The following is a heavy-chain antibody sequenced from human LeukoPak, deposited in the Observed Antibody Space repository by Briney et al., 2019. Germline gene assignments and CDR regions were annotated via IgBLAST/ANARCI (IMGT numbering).Heavy chain of an antibody. Sequence: SETLSLTCTVSGGSISSYYLSWIRQPPGKGLEWIGYIYYSGSTNYNPSLKSRVTISVDTSKNQFSLKLSSVTAADTAVYYCARDRGGYTYSHDYWGQGTLVTVSS. CDR2: IYYSGST. CDR3: ARDRGGYTYSHDY. D-gene: IGHD5-18*01. J-gene: IGHJ4*02. CDR1: GGSISSYY. V-gene: IGHV4-59*01.